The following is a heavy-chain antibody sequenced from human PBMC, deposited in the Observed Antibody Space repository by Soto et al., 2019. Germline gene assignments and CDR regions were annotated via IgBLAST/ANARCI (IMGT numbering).Heavy chain of an antibody. CDR3: ARDTKHYYDSSGTYDY. CDR2: IKQDGSEK. CDR1: GFTFSSYW. Sequence: LKISCAASGFTFSSYWMSWVRQAPGKGLEWVANIKQDGSEKYYVDSVKGRFTISRDNAKNSLYLQMNSLRAEDTAVYYCARDTKHYYDSSGTYDYWGQGTMVTVYS. V-gene: IGHV3-7*03. J-gene: IGHJ4*02. D-gene: IGHD3-22*01.